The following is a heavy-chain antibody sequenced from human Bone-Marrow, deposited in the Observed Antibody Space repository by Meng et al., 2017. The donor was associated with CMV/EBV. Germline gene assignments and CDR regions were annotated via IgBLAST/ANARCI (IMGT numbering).Heavy chain of an antibody. D-gene: IGHD3-10*01. CDR2: INPNSGGT. J-gene: IGHJ6*02. V-gene: IGHV1-2*02. CDR3: AREHYYGPGRPLYYYGMDV. CDR1: GYTFTGYY. Sequence: ASVKVSCKASGYTFTGYYMHWVRQAPGQGLEWMGWINPNSGGTNYAQKFQGRVTMTRDTSISTAYIELSRLRSDDTAVYYCAREHYYGPGRPLYYYGMDVWGQGTTVTVSS.